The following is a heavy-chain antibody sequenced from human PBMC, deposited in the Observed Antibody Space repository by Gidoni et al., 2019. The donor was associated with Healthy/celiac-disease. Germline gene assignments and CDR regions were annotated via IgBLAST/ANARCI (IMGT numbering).Heavy chain of an antibody. CDR3: ARDGYCSSTSCSGDYYYYYGMDV. CDR2: ISSSGSTI. Sequence: EVQLAESGGGLVQPGGSLRLSCAASGFTFSSYEMTWVRQAPGKGLEWVSYISSSGSTIYYADSVKGRFTISRDNAKNSLYLQMNSLRAEDTAVYYCARDGYCSSTSCSGDYYYYYGMDVWGQGTTVTVSS. CDR1: GFTFSSYE. V-gene: IGHV3-48*03. D-gene: IGHD2-2*03. J-gene: IGHJ6*02.